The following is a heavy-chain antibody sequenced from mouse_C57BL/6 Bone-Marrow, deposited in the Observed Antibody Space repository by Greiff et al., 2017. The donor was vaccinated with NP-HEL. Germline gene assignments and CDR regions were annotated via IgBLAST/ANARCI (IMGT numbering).Heavy chain of an antibody. D-gene: IGHD1-1*01. CDR2: IDPEDGDT. Sequence: VQLQQSGAELVRPGASVKLSCTASGFNIKDYYMHWVKQRPEQGLEWIGRIDPEDGDTEYAPKFQGKATMTADTSSNTAYLQLSSLTSEDTAVYYWTTPLFITTVEPWYFVVWGTGTTVTVSS. CDR1: GFNIKDYY. V-gene: IGHV14-1*01. J-gene: IGHJ1*03. CDR3: TTPLFITTVEPWYFVV.